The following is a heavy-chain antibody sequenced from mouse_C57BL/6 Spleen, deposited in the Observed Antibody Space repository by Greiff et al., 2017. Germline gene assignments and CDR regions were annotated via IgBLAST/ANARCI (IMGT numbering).Heavy chain of an antibody. CDR3: ARAESNFYYYAMDY. CDR1: GYTFTSYW. CDR2: IHPNSGST. D-gene: IGHD2-5*01. J-gene: IGHJ4*01. V-gene: IGHV1-64*01. Sequence: QVQLQQPGAELVKPGASVKLSCKASGYTFTSYWMHWVKQRPGQGLEWIGMIHPNSGSTNYNEKFKSKATLTVDKSSSTAYMQLSSLTSEDSAVYYCARAESNFYYYAMDYWGQGTSVTVSS.